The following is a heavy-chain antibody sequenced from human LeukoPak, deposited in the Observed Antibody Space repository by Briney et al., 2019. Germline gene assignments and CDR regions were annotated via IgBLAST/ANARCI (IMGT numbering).Heavy chain of an antibody. CDR2: ISRGGSTT. Sequence: KTGGSLRLSCAASGFTFSDSYMSWIRQAPGKGLEWVSYISRGGSTTYYADSVKGRFTISRDNAKNSLYLQMNSLRAEDTAVYYCARVSGSRNFYFGAFDMWGQGTVVTVSS. D-gene: IGHD3-10*01. CDR1: GFTFSDSY. V-gene: IGHV3-11*04. J-gene: IGHJ3*02. CDR3: ARVSGSRNFYFGAFDM.